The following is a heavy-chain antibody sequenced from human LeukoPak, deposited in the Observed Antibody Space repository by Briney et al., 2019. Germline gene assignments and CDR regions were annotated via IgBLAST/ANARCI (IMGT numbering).Heavy chain of an antibody. CDR3: ASTRSSWFSHWFDP. Sequence: SETLSLTCTVSGGSISSYYWSWIRQPPGKGLEWIGYIYYSGSTDYNPSLKSRVTISVDTSKNQFSLKLSSVTAADTAVYYCASTRSSWFSHWFDPWGQGSLVTVSS. CDR2: IYYSGST. J-gene: IGHJ5*02. CDR1: GGSISSYY. D-gene: IGHD6-13*01. V-gene: IGHV4-59*08.